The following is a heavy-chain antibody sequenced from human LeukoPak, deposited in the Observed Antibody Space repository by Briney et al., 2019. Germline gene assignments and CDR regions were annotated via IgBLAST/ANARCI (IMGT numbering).Heavy chain of an antibody. V-gene: IGHV3-23*01. Sequence: GGSLRLSCAASGFTFSSYAMSWVRQAPGKGLEWVSLISGSGGSTYYADSVKGRFTISRDDAKNSLYLQMNSLRAEDTAVYYCARGAYCSGGTCYRDYWGQGTLVTVSS. CDR3: ARGAYCSGGTCYRDY. CDR1: GFTFSSYA. CDR2: ISGSGGST. D-gene: IGHD2-15*01. J-gene: IGHJ4*02.